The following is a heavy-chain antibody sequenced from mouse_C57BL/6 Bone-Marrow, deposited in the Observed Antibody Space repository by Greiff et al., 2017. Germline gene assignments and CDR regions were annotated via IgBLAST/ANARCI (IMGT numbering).Heavy chain of an antibody. D-gene: IGHD2-5*01. CDR2: IDPENGDT. J-gene: IGHJ3*01. CDR1: GFNIKDDY. V-gene: IGHV14-4*01. CDR3: TTDYSNYVGVSWFAY. Sequence: DVQLQESGAELVRPGASVKLSCTASGFNIKDDYMHWVKQRPEQGLEWIGWIDPENGDTEYASKFQGKATITADTSSNTAYLQLSSLTSEDTAVYYCTTDYSNYVGVSWFAYWGQGTLVTVSA.